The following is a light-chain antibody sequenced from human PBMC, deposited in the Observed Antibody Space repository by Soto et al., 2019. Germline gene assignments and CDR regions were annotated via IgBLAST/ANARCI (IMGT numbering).Light chain of an antibody. CDR1: SSKIGAGYD. J-gene: IGLJ3*02. Sequence: QSVLTQPPSVSGAPGQRVTISCTGSSSKIGAGYDVHWYQQLPGTAPKLLIYGNSNRPSVVPDRFSGSKTGTSASLAITGLQAEDEADYYCQSYDSSLSGWVFGGGTKVTVL. CDR2: GNS. CDR3: QSYDSSLSGWV. V-gene: IGLV1-40*01.